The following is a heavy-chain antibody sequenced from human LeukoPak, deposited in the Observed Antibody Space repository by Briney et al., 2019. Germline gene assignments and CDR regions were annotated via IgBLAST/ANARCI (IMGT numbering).Heavy chain of an antibody. D-gene: IGHD3-3*01. CDR2: ISSSGSTI. Sequence: GGSLRLSCAASGFTFSDYYMSWIRQAPGKGLEWVSYISSSGSTIYYADSVKGRFTISRDNAKNSLYLQMNSLRAEDTAVYYCARENDFWSGYLENYFDYWDQGTLVTVSS. CDR1: GFTFSDYY. CDR3: ARENDFWSGYLENYFDY. V-gene: IGHV3-11*01. J-gene: IGHJ4*02.